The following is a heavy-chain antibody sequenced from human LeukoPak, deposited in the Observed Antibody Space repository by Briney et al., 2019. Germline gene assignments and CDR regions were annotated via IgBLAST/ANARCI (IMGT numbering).Heavy chain of an antibody. CDR1: GFTVSSNY. Sequence: GGSLRLSCAASGFTVSSNYMNWVRQAPGKGLEWVAFIRYDGTNKYYADSVKGRFTISRDNSKNTLYLQMNSLRAEDTAVYYCAKVDGYNVGYWGQGTLVTVSS. CDR2: IRYDGTNK. D-gene: IGHD5-24*01. CDR3: AKVDGYNVGY. V-gene: IGHV3-30*02. J-gene: IGHJ4*02.